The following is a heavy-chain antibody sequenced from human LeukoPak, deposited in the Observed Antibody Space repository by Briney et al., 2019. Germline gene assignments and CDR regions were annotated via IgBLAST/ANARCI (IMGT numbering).Heavy chain of an antibody. D-gene: IGHD3-10*01. CDR3: ARSFSNTVRGVGDS. J-gene: IGHJ4*02. CDR2: MSGDGSST. Sequence: GGSLRLSCAASGFTFSNYWMNWVRQVPGKGLMWVSRMSGDGSSTNYADSVKGRFTISRDNAKNTLYLQMNSLRVEDTALYYCARSFSNTVRGVGDSWGQGTLVTVSS. V-gene: IGHV3-74*01. CDR1: GFTFSNYW.